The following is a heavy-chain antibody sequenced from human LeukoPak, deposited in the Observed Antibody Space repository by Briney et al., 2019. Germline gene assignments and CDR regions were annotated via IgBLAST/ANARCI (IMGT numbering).Heavy chain of an antibody. CDR1: GGSFSGYY. J-gene: IGHJ4*02. CDR2: INYSGST. Sequence: SETLSLTCAVDGGSFSGYYWSWIRQPPGKGLEWIGEINYSGSTNYNPSLKSRATISVDTSKNQFSLKLSSVTAADTAVYYCARHAYYYDSSGYPIPFYYFDYWGQGNLVTVSS. V-gene: IGHV4-34*01. CDR3: ARHAYYYDSSGYPIPFYYFDY. D-gene: IGHD3-22*01.